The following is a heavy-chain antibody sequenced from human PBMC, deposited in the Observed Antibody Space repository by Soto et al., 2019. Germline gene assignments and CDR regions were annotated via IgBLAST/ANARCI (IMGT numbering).Heavy chain of an antibody. V-gene: IGHV3-23*01. J-gene: IGHJ6*02. Sequence: GGSLRLSCAASGFTFSAYAMSWVRQAPGKGLEWVSIISGNGVNTYYADSVKGRLTISRDNFKNTLYLQIHSLRAEDTAVYFCAKDHEKSEEPTTIGSYYNGMDVWGQGTTITVSS. D-gene: IGHD2-2*02. CDR3: AKDHEKSEEPTTIGSYYNGMDV. CDR2: ISGNGVNT. CDR1: GFTFSAYA.